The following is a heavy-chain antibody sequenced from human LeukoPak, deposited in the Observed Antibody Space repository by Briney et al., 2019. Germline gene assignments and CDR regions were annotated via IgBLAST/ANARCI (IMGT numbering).Heavy chain of an antibody. D-gene: IGHD3-22*01. CDR1: GYTFTSYG. CDR2: ISAYNGNT. CDR3: ARVPNYYDSSGYPSYGMDV. J-gene: IGHJ6*02. V-gene: IGHV1-18*01. Sequence: GDSVKLSCTASGYTFTSYGISWVRQAPGQGLEWMGWISAYNGNTNYAQKLQGRVTMTTDTSTSTAYMELRSLRSDDTAVYYCARVPNYYDSSGYPSYGMDVWGQGTTVSVSS.